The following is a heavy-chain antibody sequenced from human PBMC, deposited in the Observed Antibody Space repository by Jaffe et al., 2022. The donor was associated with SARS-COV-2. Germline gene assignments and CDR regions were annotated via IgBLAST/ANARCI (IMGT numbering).Heavy chain of an antibody. D-gene: IGHD2-2*01. CDR2: INHSGST. J-gene: IGHJ3*02. Sequence: QVQLQQWGAGLLKPSETLSLTCAVYGGSFSGYYWSWIRQPPGKGLEWIGEINHSGSTNYNPSLKSRVTISVDTSKNQFSLKLSSVTAADTAVYYCARAPTNCSSTSCWFTPYDSSWRPAYDAFDIWGQGTMVTVSS. V-gene: IGHV4-34*01. CDR3: ARAPTNCSSTSCWFTPYDSSWRPAYDAFDI. CDR1: GGSFSGYY.